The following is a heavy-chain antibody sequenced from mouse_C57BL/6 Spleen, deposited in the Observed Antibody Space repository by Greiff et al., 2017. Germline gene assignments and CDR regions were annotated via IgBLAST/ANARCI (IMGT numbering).Heavy chain of an antibody. CDR3: ARGCTTVGEGD. D-gene: IGHD1-1*01. CDR1: GYTFTGYW. CDR2: ILHGSGSN. Sequence: QVQLQPSGAELMKPGASVKLSCKATGYTFTGYWIGWVKQRTGHGLEWIGEILHGSGSNYYNEKFKGKATFTADTSSNTTYMHLSSLTSEVSAIYYCARGCTTVGEGDWGQGTTLTVSS. V-gene: IGHV1-9*01. J-gene: IGHJ2*01.